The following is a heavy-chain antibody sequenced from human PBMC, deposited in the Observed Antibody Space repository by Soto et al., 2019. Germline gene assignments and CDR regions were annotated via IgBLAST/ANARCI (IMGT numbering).Heavy chain of an antibody. CDR3: ARTPDT. J-gene: IGHJ3*02. CDR2: IYHSGST. Sequence: QLPLQESGSGLVKPSQTLSLTCAVSGVSISRGGYSWSWIRQPPGKGLEWIGYIYHSGSTYYNPSLKRRATISVDRSKNQFSLKLSSGTAADTAVYYCARTPDTWGQGTMGTVSS. V-gene: IGHV4-30-2*01. CDR1: GVSISRGGYS.